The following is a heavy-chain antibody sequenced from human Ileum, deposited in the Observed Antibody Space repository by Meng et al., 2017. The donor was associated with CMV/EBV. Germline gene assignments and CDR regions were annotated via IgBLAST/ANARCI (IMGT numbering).Heavy chain of an antibody. V-gene: IGHV3-30*02. CDR2: IRYDGTKT. D-gene: IGHD2-2*02. CDR3: ATSQYCTTTSCSTGWYFDL. Sequence: FSSDGMHWVRQAPGKGLEWVAFIRYDGTKTYYGDSVQGRFTISRDNSKNTVYLQMNSLRADDTAVYHCATSQYCTTTSCSTGWYFDLWGRGTLVTVSS. J-gene: IGHJ2*01. CDR1: FSSDG.